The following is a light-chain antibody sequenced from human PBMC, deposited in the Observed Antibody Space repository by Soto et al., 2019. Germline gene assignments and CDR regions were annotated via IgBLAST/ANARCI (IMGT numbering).Light chain of an antibody. J-gene: IGKJ5*01. Sequence: DIQMTQSPSSLSASVGDRVTITCRASQGIYNYLAWYQQKPGKAPKLLIYAASTLEAGVPSRFSGSGSGIDFTLTISSLQPEDVATYYCHKYNSALLTFGQGTRLEIK. CDR2: AAS. CDR3: HKYNSALLT. V-gene: IGKV1-27*01. CDR1: QGIYNY.